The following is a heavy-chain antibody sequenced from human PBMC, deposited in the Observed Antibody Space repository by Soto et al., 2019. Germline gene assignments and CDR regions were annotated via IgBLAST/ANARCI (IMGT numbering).Heavy chain of an antibody. D-gene: IGHD6-13*01. J-gene: IGHJ5*02. CDR2: INPNSGGT. V-gene: IGHV1-2*02. Sequence: ASVKVSCKASGYTFTGYYMHWVRQAPGQGLEWMGWINPNSGGTNYAQKFQGRVTMTRDTSISTAYMELSRLRSDDTAVYYCARDRAAAGMSYNWSDPWGQGTLVTVSS. CDR3: ARDRAAAGMSYNWSDP. CDR1: GYTFTGYY.